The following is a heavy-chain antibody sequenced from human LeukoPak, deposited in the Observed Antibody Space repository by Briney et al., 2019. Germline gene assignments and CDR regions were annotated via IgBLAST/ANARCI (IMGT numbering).Heavy chain of an antibody. CDR1: GFTFDDYA. CDR2: ISWNSGSI. J-gene: IGHJ3*02. V-gene: IGHV3-9*01. D-gene: IGHD6-19*01. Sequence: GGSLRLSCAASGFTFDDYAMHWVRQAPGKGLEWVSGISWNSGSIGYADSVKGRFTISRDNAKNSLYLQMNSLRAEDTAVYYCAKAPPRPRLTDAFDIWGQGTMVTVSS. CDR3: AKAPPRPRLTDAFDI.